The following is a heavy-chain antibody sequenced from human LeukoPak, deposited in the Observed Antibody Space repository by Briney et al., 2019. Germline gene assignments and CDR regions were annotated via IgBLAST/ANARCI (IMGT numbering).Heavy chain of an antibody. CDR3: AKFSTEKDSRGY. CDR2: ISHNGSNR. V-gene: IGHV3-30*18. D-gene: IGHD4-11*01. CDR1: GFTFSNYG. Sequence: GGSLRLSCAASGFTFSNYGMNWVRQAPGKGLEWVAFISHNGSNRHYSDSAKGRFTISRDNSKNTLYLQMNSLRTEDSSIYYCAKFSTEKDSRGYWGQGTLVTVSS. J-gene: IGHJ4*02.